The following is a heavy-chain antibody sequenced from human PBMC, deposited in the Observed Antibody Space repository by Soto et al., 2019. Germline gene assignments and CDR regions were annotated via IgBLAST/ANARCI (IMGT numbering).Heavy chain of an antibody. CDR2: IIPIFGTA. Sequence: SVKVSCKASGGTFSSYAISWVRQAPGQGLEWMGGIIPIFGTANYAQKFQGRVTITADESTSTAYMELSSLRSEDTAVYYCARGGYSYGFHNYFDYWGQGTLVTVSS. J-gene: IGHJ4*02. CDR1: GGTFSSYA. D-gene: IGHD5-18*01. CDR3: ARGGYSYGFHNYFDY. V-gene: IGHV1-69*13.